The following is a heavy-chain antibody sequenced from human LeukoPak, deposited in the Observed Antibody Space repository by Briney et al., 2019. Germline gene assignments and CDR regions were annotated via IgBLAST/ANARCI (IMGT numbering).Heavy chain of an antibody. CDR1: GFTFSSYA. D-gene: IGHD6-13*01. V-gene: IGHV3-30*04. Sequence: GRSLRLSCAASGFTFSSYAMHWVRQAPGKGLEWVALISYDGSNKYCADSVKGRFTISRDNSKNTLYLQMNSLRAEDTAVYYCAKDRSSSWTWTIDYWGQGTLVTVSS. CDR2: ISYDGSNK. CDR3: AKDRSSSWTWTIDY. J-gene: IGHJ4*02.